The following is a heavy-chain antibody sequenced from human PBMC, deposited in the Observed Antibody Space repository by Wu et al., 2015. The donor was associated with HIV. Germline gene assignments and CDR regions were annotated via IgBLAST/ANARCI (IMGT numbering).Heavy chain of an antibody. J-gene: IGHJ4*02. Sequence: QVQLVQSGAEVKKPGASVKVSCKASGYTFTSYYMHWVRQAPGQGLEWMGIINPSGGSTSYAQKFQGRVTMTRDTSTSTVYMELSSLRSEDTAVYYCARDDGGSYSGSYYLVYWGQGTLVTVSS. CDR1: GYTFTSYY. CDR2: INPSGGST. D-gene: IGHD1-26*01. V-gene: IGHV1-46*01. CDR3: ARDDGGSYSGSYYLVY.